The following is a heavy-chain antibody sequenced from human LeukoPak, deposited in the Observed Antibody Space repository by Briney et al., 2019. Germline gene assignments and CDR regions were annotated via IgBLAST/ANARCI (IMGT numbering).Heavy chain of an antibody. CDR3: ARSGFFSLYFDY. V-gene: IGHV3-74*01. Sequence: GGSLRLSCAASGFTFSGYWMHWVRQAPGKGLVWVSRINSDGSSTSYADSVKGRFTISRDNAKNTLYLQMNSLRAEDTAVYYCARSGFFSLYFDYWGQGTLVTVSS. CDR1: GFTFSGYW. CDR2: INSDGSST. D-gene: IGHD5-12*01. J-gene: IGHJ4*02.